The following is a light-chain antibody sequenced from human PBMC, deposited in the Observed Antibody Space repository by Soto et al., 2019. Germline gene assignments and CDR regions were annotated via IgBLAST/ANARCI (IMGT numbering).Light chain of an antibody. CDR1: QTISSW. CDR3: QHYNSYSEA. Sequence: DIQMTQSPSTLYGSVGDRVTITCRASQTISSWLAWYQQKPGKAPNPLIYKASTLKSGVPSRFSGSVSGTEFTLTISSLQPDEFATYYCQHYNSYSEAFGQGTKVELK. CDR2: KAS. V-gene: IGKV1-5*03. J-gene: IGKJ1*01.